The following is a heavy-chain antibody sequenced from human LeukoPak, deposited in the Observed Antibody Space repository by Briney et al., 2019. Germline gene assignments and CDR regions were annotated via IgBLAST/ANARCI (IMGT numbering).Heavy chain of an antibody. J-gene: IGHJ5*02. CDR3: ARDPNYYDSSGYYGT. D-gene: IGHD3-22*01. V-gene: IGHV1-3*01. CDR2: INAGNGNT. Sequence: ASVKVSCKASGYTFTSYAMHWVRQAPGQRLEWMGWINAGNGNTKYSQKFQGRVTITRDTSASTAYMELSSLRSEDTAVYYCARDPNYYDSSGYYGTWGQGTLVTVSS. CDR1: GYTFTSYA.